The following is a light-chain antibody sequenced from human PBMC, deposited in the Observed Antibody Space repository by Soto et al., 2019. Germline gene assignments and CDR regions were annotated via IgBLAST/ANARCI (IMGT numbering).Light chain of an antibody. J-gene: IGLJ2*01. CDR1: SSDVGGYDY. Sequence: QSALTQPASVSGSPGQSITISCTGTSSDVGGYDYVSWYQQYAGKAPKLTIYNVRNRPSGVSNRFSGSKSGNTASLTISGPQPEDEDDYFCSSYTNSGTVLFGGGTKLTVL. CDR2: NVR. V-gene: IGLV2-14*01. CDR3: SSYTNSGTVL.